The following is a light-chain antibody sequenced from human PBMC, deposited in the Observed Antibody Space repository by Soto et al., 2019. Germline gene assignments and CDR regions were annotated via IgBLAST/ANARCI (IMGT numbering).Light chain of an antibody. V-gene: IGLV2-14*03. CDR1: NNDVGINTY. CDR3: SLYRGANKEV. Sequence: QSVLTQPASVSGSPGQSITISCTETNNDVGINTYVSWYHHQPGKAPKLMIYDVSNRPSGVSGLFSGSKSGNTASLTISRLQTEDEADYYCSLYRGANKEVFGGGTKLTVL. CDR2: DVS. J-gene: IGLJ2*01.